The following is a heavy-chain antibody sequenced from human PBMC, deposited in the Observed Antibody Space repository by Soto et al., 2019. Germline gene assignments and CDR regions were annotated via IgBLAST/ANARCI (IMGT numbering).Heavy chain of an antibody. CDR3: AKYEGSGSYYSAVGSDAFDI. CDR2: ISGSGGST. J-gene: IGHJ3*02. V-gene: IGHV3-23*01. CDR1: GFTFSSYA. Sequence: GGSLRLSCAASGFTFSSYAMSWVRQAPGKGLEWVSAISGSGGSTYYADSVKGRFTISRDNSKNTLYLQMNSLRAEDTAVYYCAKYEGSGSYYSAVGSDAFDIWGQGTMVTVSS. D-gene: IGHD3-10*01.